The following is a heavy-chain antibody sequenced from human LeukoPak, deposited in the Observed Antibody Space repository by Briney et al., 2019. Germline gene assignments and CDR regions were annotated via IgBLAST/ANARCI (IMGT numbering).Heavy chain of an antibody. Sequence: PGESLRLSCAASGFTFSSYSMNWVRQAPGKGLEWVSSISSSSSYIYYADSVKGRFTISRDNAKNSLYLQMNSLRAEDTAVYYCARWGPTIRGVQNNWGQGTLVTVSS. CDR2: ISSSSSYI. D-gene: IGHD3-10*01. V-gene: IGHV3-21*01. CDR1: GFTFSSYS. J-gene: IGHJ4*02. CDR3: ARWGPTIRGVQNN.